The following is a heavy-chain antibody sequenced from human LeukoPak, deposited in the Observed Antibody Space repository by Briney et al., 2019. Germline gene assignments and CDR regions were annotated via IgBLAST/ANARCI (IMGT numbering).Heavy chain of an antibody. CDR2: IYPADSDT. D-gene: IGHD1-26*01. CDR3: ARRTGSGTYYSLFFDY. Sequence: GESLKISCKASGCRFTAYWIGWVRQMPGKGLEWMGVIYPADSDTTYSSSFQGQVTISADKSNNIAYLEWDSLKASDSATYYCARRTGSGTYYSLFFDYWGQGALVTVSS. V-gene: IGHV5-51*01. J-gene: IGHJ4*02. CDR1: GCRFTAYW.